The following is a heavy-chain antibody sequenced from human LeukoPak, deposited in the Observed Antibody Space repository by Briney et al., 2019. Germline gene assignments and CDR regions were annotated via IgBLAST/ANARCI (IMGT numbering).Heavy chain of an antibody. CDR1: GGTFSSYA. D-gene: IGHD2-2*01. CDR2: IIPILGIA. J-gene: IGHJ5*02. CDR3: ARDCRSTSCYQRTDYGWFDP. Sequence: GSSVKVSCKASGGTFSSYAISWVRQAPGQGLEWMGRIIPILGIANYAQKFQGRVTITADKSTSTAYMELSSLRSEDTAVYYCARDCRSTSCYQRTDYGWFDPWGQGTLVTVSS. V-gene: IGHV1-69*04.